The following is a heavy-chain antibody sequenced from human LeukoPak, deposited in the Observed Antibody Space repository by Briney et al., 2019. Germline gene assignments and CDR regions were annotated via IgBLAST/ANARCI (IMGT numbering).Heavy chain of an antibody. Sequence: GGSLRLSCAASGFTFSSYGMHWVRQAPGKGLEWVAVIWYDGSNKYYADSVKGRFTISRDNSKNTLYLQMNSLRAEDTAVYYCARDGLGIAEKGADYYYYGMDVWGQGTTVTASS. CDR1: GFTFSSYG. V-gene: IGHV3-33*01. J-gene: IGHJ6*02. CDR3: ARDGLGIAEKGADYYYYGMDV. D-gene: IGHD6-13*01. CDR2: IWYDGSNK.